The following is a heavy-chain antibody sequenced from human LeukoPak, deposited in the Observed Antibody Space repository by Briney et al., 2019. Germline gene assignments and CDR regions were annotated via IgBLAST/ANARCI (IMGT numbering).Heavy chain of an antibody. J-gene: IGHJ4*02. CDR3: ARNRRLWGSYRYTVDY. D-gene: IGHD3-16*02. V-gene: IGHV4-34*01. CDR2: VNHSGST. CDR1: GGSFSGYY. Sequence: SETLSLTCAVYGGSFSGYYWSWIRQPPGKGLEWIGEVNHSGSTNYNPSLKSRVTISVDTSKNHFSLKLSSVTAADTAVYYCARNRRLWGSYRYTVDYWGQGTLVTVSS.